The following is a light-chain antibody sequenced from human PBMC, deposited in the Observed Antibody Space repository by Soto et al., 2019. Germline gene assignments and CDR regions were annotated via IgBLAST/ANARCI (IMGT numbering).Light chain of an antibody. V-gene: IGKV1-5*01. CDR2: DAS. J-gene: IGKJ3*01. Sequence: DILMTQSPSTLSASVGDRVTITCRASQSISSWLAWYQQKPGQAPKLLIYDASTLESGVPSRFSGSGSGTEFTLTISSLQPDDFATYYCQPYNSFFGPGTKVDIK. CDR1: QSISSW. CDR3: QPYNSF.